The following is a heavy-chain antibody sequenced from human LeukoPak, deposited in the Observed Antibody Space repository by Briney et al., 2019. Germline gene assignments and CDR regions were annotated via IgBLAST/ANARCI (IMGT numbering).Heavy chain of an antibody. J-gene: IGHJ5*02. CDR3: ARSHLAARAYNWFDP. Sequence: ASVKVSCKASGYTFTSYAMNWVRQAPGQGLEWMGWINTNIGNPTYAQGFTGRFVFSLDTSVSTAYLQISSLKAEDTAVYYCARSHLAARAYNWFDPWGQGTLVTVSS. CDR2: INTNIGNP. D-gene: IGHD6-6*01. CDR1: GYTFTSYA. V-gene: IGHV7-4-1*02.